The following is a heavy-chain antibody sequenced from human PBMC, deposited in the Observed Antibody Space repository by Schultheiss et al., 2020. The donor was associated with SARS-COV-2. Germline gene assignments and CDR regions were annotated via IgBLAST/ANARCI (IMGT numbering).Heavy chain of an antibody. D-gene: IGHD1-26*01. J-gene: IGHJ3*02. Sequence: GGSLRLSCAASGFTFSSYWMHWVRQAPGKGLEWVSAISGSGGSTYYADSVKGRFTISRDNSKNTLYLQMNSLRAEDTAVYYCARGSGSFSLSAFDIWGQGTMVTVSS. CDR1: GFTFSSYW. V-gene: IGHV3-23*01. CDR3: ARGSGSFSLSAFDI. CDR2: ISGSGGST.